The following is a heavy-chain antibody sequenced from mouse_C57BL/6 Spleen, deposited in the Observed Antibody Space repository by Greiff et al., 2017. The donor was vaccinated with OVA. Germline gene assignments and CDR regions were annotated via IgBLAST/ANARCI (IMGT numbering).Heavy chain of an antibody. CDR3: AQIAGNDGYTLWYFDV. D-gene: IGHD2-3*01. V-gene: IGHV8-5*01. J-gene: IGHJ1*03. CDR2: LWWNDDK. CDR1: GFSLSTSNMG. Sequence: QVTLKESGPGILQPSQTLSLTCSFSGFSLSTSNMGIGWIRQPSGQGLEWLAHLWWNDDKYYNPSLKSRLTISNDTSNNQVVIKITSVDTADTATYYCAQIAGNDGYTLWYFDVWGTGTTVTVSS.